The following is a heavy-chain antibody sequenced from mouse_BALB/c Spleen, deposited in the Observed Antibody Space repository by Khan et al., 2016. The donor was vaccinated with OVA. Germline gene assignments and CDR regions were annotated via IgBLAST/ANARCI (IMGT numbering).Heavy chain of an antibody. Sequence: QVQLQQSGAELVKPGASVKLSCKASGYTFTSYYMYWVKQRPGQGLEWIGDINPRNGDTYFNERFKNKATLTVDKSSSTTYMQLSSLTSEDSAVYCCTRGGYGGFASWGQGTLVTVSA. J-gene: IGHJ3*01. CDR2: INPRNGDT. V-gene: IGHV1-53*01. D-gene: IGHD2-2*01. CDR3: TRGGYGGFAS. CDR1: GYTFTSYY.